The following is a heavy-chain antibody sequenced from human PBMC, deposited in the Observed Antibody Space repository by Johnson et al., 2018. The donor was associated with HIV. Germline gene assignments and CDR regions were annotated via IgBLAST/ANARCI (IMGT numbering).Heavy chain of an antibody. CDR1: GFTFSSFG. V-gene: IGHV3-30*19. CDR3: ARELGGLMVRGSDVAFDI. J-gene: IGHJ3*02. D-gene: IGHD3-10*01. CDR2: ISYDGSNK. Sequence: QVQLVESGGGVVQPGRSLRLSCAASGFTFSSFGMHWVRQAPGKGLEWEAVISYDGSNKYYADSVKGRFTISRDNSKNTLYLQMNSLRAEDTALYYCARELGGLMVRGSDVAFDIWGQGTMVTVSS.